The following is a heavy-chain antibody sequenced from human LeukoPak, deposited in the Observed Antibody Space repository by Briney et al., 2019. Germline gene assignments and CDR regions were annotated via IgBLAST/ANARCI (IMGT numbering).Heavy chain of an antibody. CDR2: ITSSGTTT. V-gene: IGHV3-11*01. CDR1: GFTFSDHY. CDR3: ARDPDYGDPE. D-gene: IGHD4-17*01. Sequence: GGSLRLSRAASGFTFSDHYMSWFRLSPGKGLEWLSYITSSGTTTDYADSVKGRFTISRDNAKNSMYLQMNSLRPEDTAVYYCARDPDYGDPEWGQGTLVTVSS. J-gene: IGHJ4*02.